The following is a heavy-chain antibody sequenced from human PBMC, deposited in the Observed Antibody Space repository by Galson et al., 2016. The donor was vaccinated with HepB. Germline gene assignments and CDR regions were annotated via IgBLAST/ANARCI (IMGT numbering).Heavy chain of an antibody. CDR1: ESTFSTYA. V-gene: IGHV3-30*04. J-gene: IGHJ6*02. Sequence: SLRLSCAASESTFSTYAIHWVRQAPGKGLEWVAVISYAGSNKYYADSVKGRFTISRDNSKNTLFLQMNSLRAEDTAVYYCAKEPAPVGSYGVYYYYGMDVWGQGTTVTVSS. CDR2: ISYAGSNK. D-gene: IGHD1-26*01. CDR3: AKEPAPVGSYGVYYYYGMDV.